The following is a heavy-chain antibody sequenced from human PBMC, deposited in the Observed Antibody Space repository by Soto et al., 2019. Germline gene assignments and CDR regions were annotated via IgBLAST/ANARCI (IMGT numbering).Heavy chain of an antibody. Sequence: QVQLQESGPGLVKPSGTLSLTCAVSSGSMSRSNWWSWVRQPPGKGLAAVGEIYHSASTNYNPSLKSRVTISVDKSNNQFSLKLSSVTAADTAVYYCARKEAGNIVATNPLDIWGQGTMVTVSS. CDR2: IYHSAST. CDR3: ARKEAGNIVATNPLDI. CDR1: SGSMSRSNW. V-gene: IGHV4-4*02. J-gene: IGHJ3*02. D-gene: IGHD5-12*01.